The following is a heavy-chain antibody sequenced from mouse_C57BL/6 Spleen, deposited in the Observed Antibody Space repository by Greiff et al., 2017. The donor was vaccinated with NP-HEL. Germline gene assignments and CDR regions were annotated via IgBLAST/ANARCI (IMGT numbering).Heavy chain of an antibody. CDR2: ISYDGSN. CDR1: GYSITSGYY. V-gene: IGHV3-6*01. D-gene: IGHD2-12*01. CDR3: ARDRDSDYAMDY. Sequence: EVKLMESGPGLVKPSQSLSLTCSVTGYSITSGYYWNWIRQFPGNKLEWMGYISYDGSNNYNPSLKNRISITRDTSKNQFFLKLNSVTTEDTATYYCARDRDSDYAMDYWGQGTSVTVSS. J-gene: IGHJ4*01.